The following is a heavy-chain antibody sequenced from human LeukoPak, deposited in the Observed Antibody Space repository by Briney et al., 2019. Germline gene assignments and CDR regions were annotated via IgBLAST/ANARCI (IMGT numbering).Heavy chain of an antibody. CDR2: IYTSGST. CDR3: ARGSYGGNSVDY. CDR1: GGSISSGSYY. D-gene: IGHD4-23*01. Sequence: TSSQTLSLTCTVSGGSISSGSYYWSWIRQPAGKGLEWIGRIYTSGSTNYNPSLKSRVTISVDTSKNQFSLKLSSVTAADTAVYYCARGSYGGNSVDYWGQGTLVTVSS. V-gene: IGHV4-61*02. J-gene: IGHJ4*02.